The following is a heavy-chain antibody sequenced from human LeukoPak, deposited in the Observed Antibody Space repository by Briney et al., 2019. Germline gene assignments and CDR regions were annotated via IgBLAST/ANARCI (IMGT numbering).Heavy chain of an antibody. CDR2: IIPIFGTA. D-gene: IGHD1-20*01. Sequence: KISCKGSGYSFTSYWIGWVRQAPGQGLEWMGGIIPIFGTANYAQKFQGRVTITADESTSTAYMELSSLRSEDTAVYYCARLYNWNDVIDYWGQGTLVTVSS. J-gene: IGHJ4*02. V-gene: IGHV1-69*01. CDR1: GYSFTSYW. CDR3: ARLYNWNDVIDY.